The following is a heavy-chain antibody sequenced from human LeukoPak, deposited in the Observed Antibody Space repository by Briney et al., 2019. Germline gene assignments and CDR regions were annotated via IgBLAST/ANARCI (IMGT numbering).Heavy chain of an antibody. CDR2: IRYDDASQK. CDR1: GFTFSRSG. Sequence: PGGSLRLSCAASGFTFSRSGMHWVRQAPGKGLEWVALIRYDDASQKDYADAVKGRSIISRDNSKNTLYLQMNSLGAEDTAVYYCAARPDSNRGPYDYWGQGTLVTVSS. CDR3: AARPDSNRGPYDY. D-gene: IGHD1/OR15-1a*01. V-gene: IGHV3-30*02. J-gene: IGHJ4*02.